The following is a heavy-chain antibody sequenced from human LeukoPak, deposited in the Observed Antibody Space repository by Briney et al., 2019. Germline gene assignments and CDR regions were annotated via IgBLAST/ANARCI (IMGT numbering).Heavy chain of an antibody. D-gene: IGHD6-19*01. CDR1: GFTFSSYS. CDR2: ISSSSSYI. V-gene: IGHV3-21*01. CDR3: AKVQDQWLEPFYMDV. J-gene: IGHJ6*03. Sequence: GGSLRLSCAASGFTFSSYSMNWVRQAPGKGLEWVSSISSSSSYIYYADSVKGRFTISGDNSKKTLYLQMNSLRAEDTAVYYCAKVQDQWLEPFYMDVWGKGTTVTVSS.